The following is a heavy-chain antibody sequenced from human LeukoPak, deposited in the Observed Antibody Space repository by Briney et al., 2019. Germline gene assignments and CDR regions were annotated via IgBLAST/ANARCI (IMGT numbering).Heavy chain of an antibody. Sequence: GGSLRLSCAASGFTFTSYVMTWVRQAPEKGLEWVSAVTSGGSTFYADSVKGRFTISRDNSKNTLYLQMNSLRAEDTAVYYCANYLRQLPFDYWGQGTLVTASS. J-gene: IGHJ4*02. CDR3: ANYLRQLPFDY. CDR2: VTSGGST. D-gene: IGHD2-2*01. CDR1: GFTFTSYV. V-gene: IGHV3-23*01.